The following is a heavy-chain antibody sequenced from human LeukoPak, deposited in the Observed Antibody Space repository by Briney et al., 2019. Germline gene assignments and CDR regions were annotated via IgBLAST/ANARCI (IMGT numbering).Heavy chain of an antibody. CDR3: ARYREVGATVDY. CDR1: GGSISSSSYY. V-gene: IGHV4-39*07. Sequence: SETLSLTCTVSGGSISSSSYYWGWIRQPPGKGLEWIGSIYYSGSTYYNPSLKSRVTISGGTSKNQFSLKLSSVTAADTAVYYCARYREVGATVDYWGQGTLVTVSS. J-gene: IGHJ4*02. CDR2: IYYSGST. D-gene: IGHD1-26*01.